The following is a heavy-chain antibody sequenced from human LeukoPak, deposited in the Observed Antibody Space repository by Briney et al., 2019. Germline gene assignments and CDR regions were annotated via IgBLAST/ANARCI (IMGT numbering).Heavy chain of an antibody. V-gene: IGHV1-2*06. CDR3: ARDYASIYYDSSGHRDC. CDR1: GYIFTGYY. CDR2: INPNSGGT. D-gene: IGHD3-22*01. J-gene: IGHJ4*02. Sequence: ASVKVSCKASGYIFTGYYMHWVRQAPGQGLEWMGRINPNSGGTNYAQKFQGRVTMTRDTSISTAYMELSRLRSDDTAVYYCARDYASIYYDSSGHRDCWGQGTLVTVSS.